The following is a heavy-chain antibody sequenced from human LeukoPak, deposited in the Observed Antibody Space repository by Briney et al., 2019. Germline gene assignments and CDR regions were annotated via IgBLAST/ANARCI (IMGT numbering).Heavy chain of an antibody. D-gene: IGHD6-6*01. CDR2: ISWDGGST. CDR3: AKEDGRIAARPYGMDV. Sequence: GGSLRLSCAASGFTFSSYAMSWVRQAPGKGLEWVSLISWDGGSTYYADSVKGRFTISRDNSKNSLYLQMNSLRTEDTALYYCAKEDGRIAARPYGMDVWGQGTTVTVSS. CDR1: GFTFSSYA. V-gene: IGHV3-43*02. J-gene: IGHJ6*02.